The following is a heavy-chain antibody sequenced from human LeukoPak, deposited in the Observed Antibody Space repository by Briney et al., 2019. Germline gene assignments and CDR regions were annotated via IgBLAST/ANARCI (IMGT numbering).Heavy chain of an antibody. Sequence: GGSLRLSCAASGSTFSDYYMSWIRQAPGKGLEWVSYISSSGSTIYYADSVKGRFTISRDNAKNSLYLQMNSLRAEDTAVYYCARDYGDYEPGRHHYYYYYMDVWGKGTTVTVSS. J-gene: IGHJ6*03. CDR2: ISSSGSTI. CDR1: GSTFSDYY. CDR3: ARDYGDYEPGRHHYYYYYMDV. D-gene: IGHD4-17*01. V-gene: IGHV3-11*04.